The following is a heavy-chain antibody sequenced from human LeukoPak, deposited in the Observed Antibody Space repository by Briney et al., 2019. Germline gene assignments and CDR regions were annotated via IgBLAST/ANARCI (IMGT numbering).Heavy chain of an antibody. CDR1: GFTFSNYA. CDR2: SSGSGSST. J-gene: IGHJ4*02. CDR3: APLAANIFGY. V-gene: IGHV3-23*01. Sequence: GGSLRLSCAVSGFTFSNYAMSRVRQAPGKGLEWVSASSGSGSSTYYADSVEGRFTTSRDNSKRTLYLQMNSLRVEDTAVYYCAPLAANIFGYWGQGTLVTASS. D-gene: IGHD6-25*01.